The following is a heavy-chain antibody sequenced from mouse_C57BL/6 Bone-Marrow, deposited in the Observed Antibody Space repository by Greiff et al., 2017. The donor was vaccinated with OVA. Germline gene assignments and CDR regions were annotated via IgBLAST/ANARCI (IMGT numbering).Heavy chain of an antibody. Sequence: EVQLQQSGPELVKPGASVKISCKASGYTFTDYYMNWVKQSHGKSLEWIGDINPNNGGTSYNQKFKGKATLTVDKSSSTAYMELRSLTSEDSAVYYCARFDTTTGYFDVWGTGTTVTVSS. D-gene: IGHD1-1*01. CDR1: GYTFTDYY. V-gene: IGHV1-26*01. CDR2: INPNNGGT. J-gene: IGHJ1*03. CDR3: ARFDTTTGYFDV.